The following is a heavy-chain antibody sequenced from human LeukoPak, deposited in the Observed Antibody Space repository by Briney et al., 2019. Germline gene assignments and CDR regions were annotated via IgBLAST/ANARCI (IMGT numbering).Heavy chain of an antibody. CDR2: ISGSGDRT. D-gene: IGHD6-19*01. CDR1: GFTFNIYA. V-gene: IGHV3-23*01. J-gene: IGHJ3*01. Sequence: PGGSLRLSCAASGFTFNIYAMTRVRQAPGKGLEWVSGISGSGDRTYYVDSLKGRFTISRDNSRNTLYLQLNSLRAEDTALYYCAKDAQAVLPDAFGVWGQGTMVTVSS. CDR3: AKDAQAVLPDAFGV.